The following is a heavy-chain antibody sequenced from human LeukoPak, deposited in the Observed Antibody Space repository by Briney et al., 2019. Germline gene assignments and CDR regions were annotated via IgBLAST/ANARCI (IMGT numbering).Heavy chain of an antibody. Sequence: GGSLRLSRAASGFTFSSYDMNWVRQAPGRELEWISYISYISDSGTTIYYADSVKGRFTISRDNAKNSLYLQMNSLRAEDTAVYYCARLRYSGSYLLFDYWGQGTLVTVSS. CDR2: ISDSGTTI. CDR1: GFTFSSYD. D-gene: IGHD1-26*01. J-gene: IGHJ4*02. CDR3: ARLRYSGSYLLFDY. V-gene: IGHV3-48*03.